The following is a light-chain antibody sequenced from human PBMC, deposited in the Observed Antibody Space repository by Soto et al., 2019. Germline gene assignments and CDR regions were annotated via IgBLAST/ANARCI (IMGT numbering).Light chain of an antibody. CDR1: QRVYSN. CDR2: GAS. J-gene: IGKJ5*01. CDR3: QQYTNWPPNT. V-gene: IGKV3-15*01. Sequence: EVVMTQSPDTLSVSPWESATLSCRSSQRVYSNLAWYQQRPGQAPRLLIYGASTRATGVPARFSGRGSGTEFTLTISSLQSEDVAVYYCQQYTNWPPNTFGQGTRLEIK.